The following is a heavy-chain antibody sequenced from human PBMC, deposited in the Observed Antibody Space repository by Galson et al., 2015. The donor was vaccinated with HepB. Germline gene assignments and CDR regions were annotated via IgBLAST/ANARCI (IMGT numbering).Heavy chain of an antibody. CDR3: ARRRHDYGGNSVVFDY. CDR1: GYSFTSYW. CDR2: IYPGDSDT. J-gene: IGHJ4*02. D-gene: IGHD4-23*01. Sequence: QSGAEVKKPGESLKISCKGSGYSFTSYWIGWVRQMPGKGLEWMGIIYPGDSDTRYSPSFQGQVTISADKSISTAYLQWSSLKASDTAMYYCARRRHDYGGNSVVFDYWGQGTLVTVSS. V-gene: IGHV5-51*03.